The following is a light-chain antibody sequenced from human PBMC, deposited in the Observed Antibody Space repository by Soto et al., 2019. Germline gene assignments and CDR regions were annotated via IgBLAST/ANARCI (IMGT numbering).Light chain of an antibody. CDR1: QSISGG. CDR3: QEYNTHSRYT. J-gene: IGKJ2*01. CDR2: KAS. V-gene: IGKV1-5*03. Sequence: DIQMTQSPSTLSASAGDRVSITCRASQSISGGLAWYQQKPGKAPKLLIYKASRLESGVPSRFSGSGSGTEFTLTISSLQPDDFATYYCQEYNTHSRYTFGQGTKLEIK.